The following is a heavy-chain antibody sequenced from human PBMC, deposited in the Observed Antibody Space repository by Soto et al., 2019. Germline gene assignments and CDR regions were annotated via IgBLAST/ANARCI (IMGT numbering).Heavy chain of an antibody. D-gene: IGHD5-18*01. CDR3: TRRRYGASNAFDI. CDR2: IRSKANSYAT. CDR1: GFTFSGSA. V-gene: IGHV3-73*01. Sequence: EVQLVESGGGLVQPGGSLKLSCAASGFTFSGSAMHWVRQASGKGLEWVGRIRSKANSYATAYAASVKGRFTISRDDSKNTAYLQMNSLKTEDTAVYYCTRRRYGASNAFDIWGQGTMVTVSS. J-gene: IGHJ3*02.